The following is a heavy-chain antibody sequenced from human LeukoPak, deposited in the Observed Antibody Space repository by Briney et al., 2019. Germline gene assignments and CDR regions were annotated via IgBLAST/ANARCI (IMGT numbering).Heavy chain of an antibody. V-gene: IGHV4-59*01. J-gene: IGHJ4*02. CDR2: IYYSGST. CDR3: ARSLALPYYFDY. Sequence: SETLSLTCTVSGGSISSYYWSWIRQPPGKGLEWIGYIYYSGSTNYNPSLKSRVTISVDTSKNQFSLKLSSVTAADTAVYYCARSLALPYYFDYWGQGTLVTVSS. CDR1: GGSISSYY. D-gene: IGHD2-15*01.